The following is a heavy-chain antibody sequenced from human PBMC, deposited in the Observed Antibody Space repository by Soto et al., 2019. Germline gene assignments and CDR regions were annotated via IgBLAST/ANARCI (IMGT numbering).Heavy chain of an antibody. CDR3: ARDRGMVRGVIITYYYGMDV. Sequence: GASVKVSCKASGYTFTSYYMHWVRQAPGQGLEWMGIINPSGGSTSYAQKFQGRVTMTRDTSTSTVYMELSSLRSEDTAVYYCARDRGMVRGVIITYYYGMDVWGQGTTVTVSS. CDR2: INPSGGST. V-gene: IGHV1-46*01. D-gene: IGHD3-10*01. J-gene: IGHJ6*02. CDR1: GYTFTSYY.